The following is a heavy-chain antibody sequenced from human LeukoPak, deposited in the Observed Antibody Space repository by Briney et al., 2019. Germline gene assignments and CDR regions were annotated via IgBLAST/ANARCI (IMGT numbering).Heavy chain of an antibody. CDR3: ARDGGVVAADPFDY. V-gene: IGHV3-48*03. CDR2: ISSSGSTI. D-gene: IGHD2-15*01. Sequence: GGSLRLSCAASGFTFSSYEMNWVRQAPGKGLEWVSYISSSGSTIYYADSVKGRFTISRDNAKNSLYLQMNSLRAEDTAVYYCARDGGVVAADPFDYWGQGTLVTVSS. J-gene: IGHJ4*02. CDR1: GFTFSSYE.